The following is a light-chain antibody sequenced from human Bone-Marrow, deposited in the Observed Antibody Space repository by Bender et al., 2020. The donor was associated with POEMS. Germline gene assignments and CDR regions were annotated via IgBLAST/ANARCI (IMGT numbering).Light chain of an antibody. CDR3: SSYTSSTTLVV. J-gene: IGLJ2*01. Sequence: QSALTQPASVSGSPGQSISISCTETSTDVGRYNYVSWYQHHPGKAPKLLIYDVNKRPSGVPDRFSGSKSGNTASLTISGLQADDEADYYCSSYTSSTTLVVFGGGTKLTVL. CDR1: STDVGRYNY. V-gene: IGLV2-14*03. CDR2: DVN.